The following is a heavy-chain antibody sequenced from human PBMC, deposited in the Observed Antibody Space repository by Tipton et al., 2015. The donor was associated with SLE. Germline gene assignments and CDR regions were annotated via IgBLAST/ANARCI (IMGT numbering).Heavy chain of an antibody. V-gene: IGHV4-59*02. CDR2: IYSTGST. J-gene: IGHJ6*02. CDR3: ARDGKVGIPYYFYAMDV. CDR1: GGSVNNYF. D-gene: IGHD1-14*01. Sequence: TLSLTCTVSGGSVNNYFWNWIRQPPGKGLEWVGNIYSTGSTKYNPSLKSRITISVETSKNQFSLRLTSVTVADTAVYYCARDGKVGIPYYFYAMDVWGRGTTVTVSS.